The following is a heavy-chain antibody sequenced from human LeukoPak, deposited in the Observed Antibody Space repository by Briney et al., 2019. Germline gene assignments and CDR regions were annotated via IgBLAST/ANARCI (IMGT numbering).Heavy chain of an antibody. CDR1: GYTFTGYH. V-gene: IGHV1-2*06. J-gene: IGHJ4*02. CDR2: INPNSGDT. D-gene: IGHD2-2*01. CDR3: ARDYCSSTSCLFDY. Sequence: ASVKVSCKASGYTFTGYHMHWARQAPGQGLEWMGRINPNSGDTNYAQKFQGRVTMTRDTSISTAYMELSRLRSDDTAVYYCARDYCSSTSCLFDYWGQGTLVTVSS.